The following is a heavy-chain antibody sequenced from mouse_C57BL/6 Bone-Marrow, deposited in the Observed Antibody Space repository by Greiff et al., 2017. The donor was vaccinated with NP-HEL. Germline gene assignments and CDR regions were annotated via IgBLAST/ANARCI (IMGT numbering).Heavy chain of an antibody. J-gene: IGHJ3*01. CDR1: GYSITSGYY. Sequence: EVKLVESGPGLVKPSQSLSLTCSVTGYSITSGYYWNWIRQFPGNKLEWMGYISYDGSNNYNPSLKNRITITRDTSKNQFFLKLNSVTTEDTATYYCARDPNWDGFAYWGQGTLVTVSA. CDR2: ISYDGSN. D-gene: IGHD4-1*02. CDR3: ARDPNWDGFAY. V-gene: IGHV3-6*01.